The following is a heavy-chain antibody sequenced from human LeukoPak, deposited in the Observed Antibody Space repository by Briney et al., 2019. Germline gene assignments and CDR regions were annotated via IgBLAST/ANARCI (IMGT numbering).Heavy chain of an antibody. CDR1: GFTFSSYS. D-gene: IGHD2-2*01. Sequence: PGGSLRLSCAASGFTFSSYSMNWVRQAPGKGLEWVSSISSSSSYIYYADSVKGRFTISRDSSKNTLYLQMNSLRAEDTAVYYCAKDQGGHCSSTSCYPIDYWGQGTLVTVSS. J-gene: IGHJ4*02. CDR3: AKDQGGHCSSTSCYPIDY. V-gene: IGHV3-21*01. CDR2: ISSSSSYI.